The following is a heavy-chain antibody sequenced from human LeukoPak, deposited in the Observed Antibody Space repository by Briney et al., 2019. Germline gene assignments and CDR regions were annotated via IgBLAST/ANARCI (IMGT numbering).Heavy chain of an antibody. J-gene: IGHJ4*02. CDR3: NFCTSTNCY. CDR2: IRHDESNK. CDR1: GFTFSDYG. Sequence: GRSLRLSCAASGFTFSDYGMHWVRQAPGKGLEWVTFIRHDESNKYYADSVKGRFTITRDNSKNTLYLQMNRLTAEDTAVYYCNFCTSTNCYWGQGTLVTVSS. D-gene: IGHD2-2*01. V-gene: IGHV3-30*02.